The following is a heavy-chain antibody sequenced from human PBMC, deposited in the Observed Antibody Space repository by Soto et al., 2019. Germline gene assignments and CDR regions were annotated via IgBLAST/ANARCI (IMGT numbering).Heavy chain of an antibody. V-gene: IGHV3-30*04. CDR1: GFIFSSYA. D-gene: IGHD3-9*01. CDR3: AIDRYYDILTGYYDNWFDP. J-gene: IGHJ5*02. Sequence: QVQLVESGGGVVQPGRSLRLSCAASGFIFSSYAIHWVRQAPGKGLEWVAVISYDGRNKYYGDTVKGRFTISRDNSKNSLYMQMNSLRAEDTAVYYCAIDRYYDILTGYYDNWFDPWGQGTLVTVSS. CDR2: ISYDGRNK.